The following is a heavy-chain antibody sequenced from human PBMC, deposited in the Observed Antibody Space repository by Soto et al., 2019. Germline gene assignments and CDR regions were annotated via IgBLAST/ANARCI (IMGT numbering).Heavy chain of an antibody. Sequence: CAASGFTFDDYAMHWVRQVLVKGLEWVSSISWNSGNIGYADSVKGRFTTSRDNAKNSLYLQMNSLRPEDTALYYCVRSKGGYSYGTPFDYWGQGTLVTVSS. CDR1: GFTFDDYA. D-gene: IGHD5-18*01. CDR3: VRSKGGYSYGTPFDY. V-gene: IGHV3-9*01. CDR2: ISWNSGNI. J-gene: IGHJ4*02.